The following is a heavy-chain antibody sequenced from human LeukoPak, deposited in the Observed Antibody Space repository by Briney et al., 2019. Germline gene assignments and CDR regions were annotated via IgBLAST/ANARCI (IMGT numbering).Heavy chain of an antibody. CDR2: IRGSGCST. Sequence: GGSLRLSCAASGFTSSSYAMSWVRQAPGKGVEWVSSIRGSGCSTYYADSVKCRFTISRDNSKNTLYLQMNSLRAEDTAVYYCAKHTRTIAVAGTDYWGQGTLVTVSS. CDR3: AKHTRTIAVAGTDY. J-gene: IGHJ4*02. D-gene: IGHD6-19*01. CDR1: GFTSSSYA. V-gene: IGHV3-23*01.